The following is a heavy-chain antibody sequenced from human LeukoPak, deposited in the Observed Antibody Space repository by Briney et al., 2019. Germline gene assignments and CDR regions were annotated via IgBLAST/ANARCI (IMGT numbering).Heavy chain of an antibody. V-gene: IGHV4-4*07. CDR2: IHASENT. CDR3: ARGSNYYGSGSAYYYYMDV. Sequence: SETLSLTCTFSGGSINNFYWSWIRQPAGKGLEWIGRIHASENTNYNPSLKSRVTMSVDTSKNQFSLKLSSVTAADAAVYYCARGSNYYGSGSAYYYYMDVWGKGTTVTVSS. J-gene: IGHJ6*03. CDR1: GGSINNFY. D-gene: IGHD3-10*01.